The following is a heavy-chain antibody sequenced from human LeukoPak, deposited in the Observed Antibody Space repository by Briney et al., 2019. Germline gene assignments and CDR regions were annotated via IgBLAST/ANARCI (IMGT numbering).Heavy chain of an antibody. J-gene: IGHJ4*02. D-gene: IGHD4-17*01. V-gene: IGHV3-74*01. CDR1: GFTFSSYW. Sequence: PGGSLRLSCVGSGFTFSSYWMHWVRQGPGKGLEWVSRISIDGSTTTYADSVKGRFTISKDNAKNSLYLQMNSLRAEDTAVYYCARAGGSTVSHSDYWGQGTLVTVSS. CDR2: ISIDGSTT. CDR3: ARAGGSTVSHSDY.